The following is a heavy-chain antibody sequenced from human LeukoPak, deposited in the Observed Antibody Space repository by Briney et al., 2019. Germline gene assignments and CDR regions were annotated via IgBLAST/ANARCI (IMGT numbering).Heavy chain of an antibody. V-gene: IGHV1-69*05. CDR3: ATGIPRSGSSHFDY. CDR1: GGTFSSYA. CDR2: IIPIFGTA. Sequence: SVKVSCKASGGTFSSYAISWVRQAPGQGLEWMGGIIPIFGTANYAQKFQGRVTITTDESTSTAYMELSSLRSEDTAVYYCATGIPRSGSSHFDYWGQGTLVTVSS. D-gene: IGHD1-26*01. J-gene: IGHJ4*02.